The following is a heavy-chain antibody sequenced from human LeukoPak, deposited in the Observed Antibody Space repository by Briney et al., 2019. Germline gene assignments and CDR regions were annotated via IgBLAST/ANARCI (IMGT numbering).Heavy chain of an antibody. CDR2: IPYDGTNK. D-gene: IGHD4-23*01. J-gene: IGHJ3*02. V-gene: IGHV3-30*09. CDR1: GFTCSSYA. CDR3: ARDYTVVKAFDI. Sequence: PGGSLRLSCAASGFTCSSYAFHWVRQAPGKGLECVAVIPYDGTNKYYSDSVKGRFAISRDKSKNTLYLQMNSLRAEDTAVYYCARDYTVVKAFDIWGQGTMVTVSS.